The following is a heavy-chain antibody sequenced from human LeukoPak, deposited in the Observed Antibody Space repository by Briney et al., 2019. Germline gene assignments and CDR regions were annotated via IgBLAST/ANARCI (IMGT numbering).Heavy chain of an antibody. CDR2: IHTNTGNP. Sequence: ASVKVSCKASGFTFSNYAMNWVRQAPGQGLEWMGWIHTNTGNPTYGQGLTGRFVFSLDTSVSTAYLQISDIKAEDNAVYYCARKNNFDAFDIWGQGTMVTVSS. D-gene: IGHD2/OR15-2a*01. V-gene: IGHV7-4-1*02. J-gene: IGHJ3*02. CDR3: ARKNNFDAFDI. CDR1: GFTFSNYA.